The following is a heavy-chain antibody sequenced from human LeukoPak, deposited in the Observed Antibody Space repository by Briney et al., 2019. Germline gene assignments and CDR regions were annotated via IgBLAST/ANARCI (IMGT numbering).Heavy chain of an antibody. CDR2: IIPIFGTA. J-gene: IGHJ3*02. D-gene: IGHD4-11*01. V-gene: IGHV1-69*05. CDR1: GGTFSSYA. Sequence: SVRVSCKASGGTFSSYAISWVRQAPGQGLEWMGRIIPIFGTANYAQKFQGRVTITTDESTSTAYMELSSLRSEDTAVYYCARDGDYNGAFDIWGQGTMVTVSS. CDR3: ARDGDYNGAFDI.